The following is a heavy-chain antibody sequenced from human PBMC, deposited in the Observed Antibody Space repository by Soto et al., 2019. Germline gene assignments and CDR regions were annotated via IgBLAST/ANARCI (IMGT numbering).Heavy chain of an antibody. CDR1: GFTFTRYS. CDR3: ERESEDLTSNFDY. Sequence: GGSLRLSCAASGFTFTRYSMNWVRQAPGKGLEWVSSISSTTNYIYYGDSMKGRFTISRDNAKNSLYLEMNSLRAEDTAVYYCERESEDLTSNFDYWGQGTLVTVSS. CDR2: ISSTTNYI. V-gene: IGHV3-21*06. J-gene: IGHJ4*02.